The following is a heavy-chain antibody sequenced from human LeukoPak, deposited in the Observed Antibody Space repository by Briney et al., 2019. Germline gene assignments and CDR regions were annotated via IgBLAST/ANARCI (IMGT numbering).Heavy chain of an antibody. Sequence: ATVKVSCKASGFTFTSYGISWVRRAPGQGLEWMGWISAYNGNTNYAQKLQGRVTMTTDTSTSTAYMELRRLRSDDTAVYYCARVVVVAATIDYWGQGTLVTVSS. CDR2: ISAYNGNT. D-gene: IGHD2-15*01. J-gene: IGHJ4*02. CDR1: GFTFTSYG. CDR3: ARVVVVAATIDY. V-gene: IGHV1-18*01.